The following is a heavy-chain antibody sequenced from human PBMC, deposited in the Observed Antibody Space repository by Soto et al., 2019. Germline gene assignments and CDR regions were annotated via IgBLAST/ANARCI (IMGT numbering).Heavy chain of an antibody. CDR2: IHYSGATP. D-gene: IGHD6-13*01. CDR1: GYTFTNYY. V-gene: IGHV1-46*01. J-gene: IGHJ4*02. CDR3: ASGGPALATIASFDY. Sequence: ASVKVSCKASGYTFTNYYMHWVRQAPGQGLEWMGVIHYSGATPTYAQKFQGRVTMARDTSTSTVYVELSSLTSEDTAVYYCASGGPALATIASFDYWGQGTRVTVPQ.